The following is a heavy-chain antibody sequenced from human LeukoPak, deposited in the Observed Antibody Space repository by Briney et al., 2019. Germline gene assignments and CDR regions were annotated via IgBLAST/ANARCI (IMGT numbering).Heavy chain of an antibody. CDR1: GFTFSSYW. CDR2: IKQDGSEK. V-gene: IGHV3-7*01. J-gene: IGHJ4*02. D-gene: IGHD3-16*02. Sequence: PGGSLGLSCAASGFTFSSYWMSWVRQAPGKGLEWVANIKQDGSEKYYVDSVKGRFTISRDNAKNSLYLQMNSLRAEDTAVYYCARAAPTYYDYVWGSYRPQAIDYWGQGTLVTVSS. CDR3: ARAAPTYYDYVWGSYRPQAIDY.